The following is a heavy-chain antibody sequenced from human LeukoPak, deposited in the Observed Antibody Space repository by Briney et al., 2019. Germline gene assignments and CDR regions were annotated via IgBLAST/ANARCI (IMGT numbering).Heavy chain of an antibody. V-gene: IGHV3-15*01. CDR1: GFTFSNAW. J-gene: IGHJ3*02. Sequence: PGGSLRLSCAASGFTFSNAWMSWVRQAPGKGLEWVGRIKSKTDGGTTDYAAPVKGRFTISRDDSKNTLYLQMNSLKTEDTAVYYCTTDFSFSVDIVVVVAADDAFDIWGQGTMVTVSS. CDR2: IKSKTDGGTT. CDR3: TTDFSFSVDIVVVVAADDAFDI. D-gene: IGHD2-15*01.